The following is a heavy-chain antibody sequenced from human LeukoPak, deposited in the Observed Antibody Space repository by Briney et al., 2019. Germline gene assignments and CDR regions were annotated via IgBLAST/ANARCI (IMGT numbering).Heavy chain of an antibody. J-gene: IGHJ4*02. Sequence: SETLSLTCAVSGYSISSGYYWGWIRQPPGKGVEWIGSIYHSGSTYYNPSLKRRVTISVDTSKNQFSLKLSSVTAADTAVYYCATSYSSGPMNFDYWGQGTLVTVSS. CDR3: ATSYSSGPMNFDY. D-gene: IGHD6-19*01. V-gene: IGHV4-38-2*01. CDR1: GYSISSGYY. CDR2: IYHSGST.